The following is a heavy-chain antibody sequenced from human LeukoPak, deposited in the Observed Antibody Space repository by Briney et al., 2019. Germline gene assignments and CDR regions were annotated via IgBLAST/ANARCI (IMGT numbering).Heavy chain of an antibody. J-gene: IGHJ4*02. V-gene: IGHV1-18*01. Sequence: ASVKVSCKASGYTFASYGISWVRQAPGQGLEWMGWISAYNGNTNYAQKLQGRVSMTTDTSTSTAYMELRSLRSDDTAVYYCARGMSGYDAEPFDYWGQGTLVTVSS. CDR3: ARGMSGYDAEPFDY. CDR2: ISAYNGNT. D-gene: IGHD5-12*01. CDR1: GYTFASYG.